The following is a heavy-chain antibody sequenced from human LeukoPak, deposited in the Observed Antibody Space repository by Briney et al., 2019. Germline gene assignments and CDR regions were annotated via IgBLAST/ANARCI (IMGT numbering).Heavy chain of an antibody. V-gene: IGHV1-18*01. CDR1: GYTFTSYG. D-gene: IGHD3-22*01. Sequence: ASVKVSCKASGYTFTSYGISWVRQAPGQGLEWMGWISAYNGNTSYAQKLQGRVTMTTDTSTSTAYMELRSLRSDDTAVYYCARDRRITMIVVVIGIQNWFDPWGQGTLVTVSS. CDR3: ARDRRITMIVVVIGIQNWFDP. J-gene: IGHJ5*02. CDR2: ISAYNGNT.